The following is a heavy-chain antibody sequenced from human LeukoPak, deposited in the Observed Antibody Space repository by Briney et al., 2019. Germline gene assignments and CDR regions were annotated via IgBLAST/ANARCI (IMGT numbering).Heavy chain of an antibody. Sequence: SETLSLTCTVSGGSLRSYYWSWIRQAPGKGLEWIGFISYSGYTSYSPSLKSRVAISLDTSKSQFSLRLSSMTAADTAFYYCARGRNDNGGMFFDSWAQGMLVSVSS. V-gene: IGHV4-59*01. CDR1: GGSLRSYY. CDR2: ISYSGYT. D-gene: IGHD4-23*01. J-gene: IGHJ4*02. CDR3: ARGRNDNGGMFFDS.